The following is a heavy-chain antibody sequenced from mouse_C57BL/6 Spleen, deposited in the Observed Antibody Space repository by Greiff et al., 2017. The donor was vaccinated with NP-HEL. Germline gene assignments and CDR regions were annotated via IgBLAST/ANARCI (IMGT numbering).Heavy chain of an antibody. CDR1: GYTFTSYW. D-gene: IGHD1-1*01. Sequence: QVQLQQPRAELVKPGASVKLSCKASGYTFTSYWMHWVKQRPGQGLEWIGMIHPNSGSTNYNEKFKSKATLTVDKSSSTAYMQLSSLTSEDSAVYYCARTITTVVTQGAMDYWGQGTSVTVSS. J-gene: IGHJ4*01. CDR3: ARTITTVVTQGAMDY. V-gene: IGHV1-64*01. CDR2: IHPNSGST.